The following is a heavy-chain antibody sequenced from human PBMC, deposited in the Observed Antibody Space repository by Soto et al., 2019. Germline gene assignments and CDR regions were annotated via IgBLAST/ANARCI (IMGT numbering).Heavy chain of an antibody. CDR1: GGSISSYY. J-gene: IGHJ3*02. Sequence: SETLSLTCTVSGGSISSYYWSWIRQPPGKGLEWIGYIYYSGSTNYNPSLKSRVTISVDTSKNQFSLKLSSVTAADTAVYYCARVGQNYYDSSGSHAFDIWGQGTMVTVS. CDR2: IYYSGST. CDR3: ARVGQNYYDSSGSHAFDI. D-gene: IGHD3-22*01. V-gene: IGHV4-59*01.